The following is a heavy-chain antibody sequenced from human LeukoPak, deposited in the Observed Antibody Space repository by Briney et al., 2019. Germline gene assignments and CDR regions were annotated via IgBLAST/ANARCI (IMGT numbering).Heavy chain of an antibody. CDR3: ARQLSGRLMTFDY. V-gene: IGHV4-59*02. CDR2: LYYSGHT. Sequence: SETLSLTCTVSGGSVSNHYWTWIRQPPGKGLEWIGHLYYSGHTNYNPSLKSRVTISVDTSKTQFSLKLTSVTAADTALYYCARQLSGRLMTFDYWGQGTLVTVSS. CDR1: GGSVSNHY. J-gene: IGHJ4*02. D-gene: IGHD1-1*01.